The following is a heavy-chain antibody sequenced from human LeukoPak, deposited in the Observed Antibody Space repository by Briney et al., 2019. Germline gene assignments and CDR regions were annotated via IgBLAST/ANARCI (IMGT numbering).Heavy chain of an antibody. D-gene: IGHD6-13*01. CDR1: EFSFSVAW. V-gene: IGHV3-15*05. J-gene: IGHJ2*01. CDR2: IKSKADGGPT. Sequence: GGSLRLSCADSEFSFSVAWMSWVRQAPGKGLEWVGRIKSKADGGPTDYAAPVKGRFTISRDDSKNTLYLQKNSLRAEDTALYYCAKSAIDGQQPRNWYFDLWGRGTLVTVSS. CDR3: AKSAIDGQQPRNWYFDL.